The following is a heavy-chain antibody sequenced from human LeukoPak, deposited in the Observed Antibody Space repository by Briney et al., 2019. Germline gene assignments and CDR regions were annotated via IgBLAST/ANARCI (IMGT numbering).Heavy chain of an antibody. V-gene: IGHV3-48*02. CDR2: ISGSSKII. CDR3: ARDYSSSGTFFGYYYGMDV. J-gene: IGHJ6*02. D-gene: IGHD2-2*01. CDR1: GFTFSSYS. Sequence: GGSLRLSCATSGFTFSSYSMNWVRQAPGKGLEWISYISGSSKIIHWAESLKGRFTISRDNAKNSLYLQMNSLRDEDTAVYYCARDYSSSGTFFGYYYGMDVWGQGTTVTVSS.